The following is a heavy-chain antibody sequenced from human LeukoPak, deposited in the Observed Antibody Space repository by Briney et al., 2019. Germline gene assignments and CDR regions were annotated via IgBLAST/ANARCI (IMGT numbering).Heavy chain of an antibody. Sequence: PSETLSLTCTVSGGSISSYYWSWIRQPAGKGLEWIGRIYTSGSTNYNPSLKSQVTMSVDTSKNQFSLKLSSVTAADTAVYYCARVDAGYSSSWYRLPLGMDVWGKGTTVTVSS. CDR3: ARVDAGYSSSWYRLPLGMDV. CDR2: IYTSGST. V-gene: IGHV4-4*07. D-gene: IGHD6-13*01. J-gene: IGHJ6*03. CDR1: GGSISSYY.